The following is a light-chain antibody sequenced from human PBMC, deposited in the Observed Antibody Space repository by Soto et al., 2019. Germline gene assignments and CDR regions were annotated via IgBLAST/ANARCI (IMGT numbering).Light chain of an antibody. CDR2: GAS. Sequence: MTQSPDSLSLSPGETATLSWRASQSLNTDLAWYQQKPGQAPRLLLYGASTRAAGIPDRFSGSGSGTDFTLTISRVQNADSAMYYGQQFGSSWWTFAQGTKVDIK. V-gene: IGKV3-20*01. CDR1: QSLNTD. J-gene: IGKJ1*01. CDR3: QQFGSSWWT.